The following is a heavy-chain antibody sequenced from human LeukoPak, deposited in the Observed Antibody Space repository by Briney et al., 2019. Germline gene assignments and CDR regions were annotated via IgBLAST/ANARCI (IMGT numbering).Heavy chain of an antibody. J-gene: IGHJ4*02. CDR3: TTDYPYDSSGYDY. CDR1: AFTFSNSW. D-gene: IGHD3-22*01. Sequence: GGSLRLICAASAFTFSNSWMSWCGQALGKGLEWVGRIKSKNDGGTTDYAAPVKGRFTISRDDSKNTLYLQMNSLKTEDTAVYYCTTDYPYDSSGYDYWGQGTLVTVSS. V-gene: IGHV3-15*01. CDR2: IKSKNDGGTT.